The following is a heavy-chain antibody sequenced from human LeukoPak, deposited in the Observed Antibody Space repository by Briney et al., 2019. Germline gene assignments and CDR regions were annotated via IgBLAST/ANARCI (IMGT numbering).Heavy chain of an antibody. V-gene: IGHV4-34*01. CDR3: ARDYGDMDV. D-gene: IGHD4-17*01. J-gene: IGHJ6*03. CDR1: GGSFSGYY. CDR2: INHSGST. Sequence: SETLSLTCAVYGGSFSGYYWSWIRQPPGKGLEWIGEINHSGSTNYNPSLKSRVTISVDTSKNQFSLKLSSVTAADTAVYYCARDYGDMDVWGKGTTVTVSS.